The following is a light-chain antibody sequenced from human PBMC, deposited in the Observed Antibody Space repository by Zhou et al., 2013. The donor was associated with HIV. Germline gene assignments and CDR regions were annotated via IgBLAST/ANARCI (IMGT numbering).Light chain of an antibody. CDR1: QSIATS. V-gene: IGKV1-13*02. Sequence: AIQLTQSPSSLSASVGDRVTITCRAGQSIATSLNWFQQKPGTAPKLLIYASSRSKSGVPSRFSGSGSGTDFTLTISSLQPEDFATYYCQQLNSYLLTFGGGTKVEIK. CDR3: QQLNSYLLT. J-gene: IGKJ4*01. CDR2: ASS.